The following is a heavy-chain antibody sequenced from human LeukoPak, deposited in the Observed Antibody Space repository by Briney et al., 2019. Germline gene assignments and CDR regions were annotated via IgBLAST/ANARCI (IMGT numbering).Heavy chain of an antibody. D-gene: IGHD3-22*01. J-gene: IGHJ4*02. CDR2: ISYDGSNK. CDR3: ARDIYDSSGYYYLDY. CDR1: GFTFSSYA. V-gene: IGHV3-30-3*01. Sequence: TGGSLRLSCAASGFTFSSYAMHWVRQAPGEGLEWVAVISYDGSNKYYADSVKGRFTISRDNSKNTLYLQMNSLRAEDTAVYYCARDIYDSSGYYYLDYWGQGTLVTVSS.